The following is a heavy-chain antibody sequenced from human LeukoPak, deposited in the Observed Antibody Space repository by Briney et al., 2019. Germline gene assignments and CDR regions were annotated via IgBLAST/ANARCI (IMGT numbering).Heavy chain of an antibody. Sequence: GESLKISCKGSGYSFTSYWIGWVRQMPGKGLEWMGIIYPGDSDTRYSPSFQGQVTISADKSISTAYLQWSSLKASDTAMYYCARRAIWFGEFRLSNWFDPWGQGTLVTVSS. CDR1: GYSFTSYW. CDR2: IYPGDSDT. CDR3: ARRAIWFGEFRLSNWFDP. V-gene: IGHV5-51*01. D-gene: IGHD3-10*01. J-gene: IGHJ5*02.